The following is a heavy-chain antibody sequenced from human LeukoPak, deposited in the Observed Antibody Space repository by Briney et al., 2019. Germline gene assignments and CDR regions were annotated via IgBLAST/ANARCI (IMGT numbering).Heavy chain of an antibody. V-gene: IGHV4-39*07. Sequence: SETLSLTCTVSGGSISSGNYYWGWIRQPPGKGLEWIVSIYYSRSTYYNPSLKSRVTITVDTSKKLFSLKLSPLTDADAAVDYREIDLRRDVYILRNYFDIWGQGTLVTVSS. J-gene: IGHJ4*02. CDR1: GGSISSGNYY. D-gene: IGHD5-24*01. CDR3: EIDLRRDVYILRNYFDI. CDR2: IYYSRST.